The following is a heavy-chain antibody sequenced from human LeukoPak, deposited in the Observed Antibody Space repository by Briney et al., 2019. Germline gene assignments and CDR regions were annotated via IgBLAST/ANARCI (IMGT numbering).Heavy chain of an antibody. J-gene: IGHJ4*02. CDR3: ATSGRSWAYYFDY. CDR1: GFTFSSYA. V-gene: IGHV3-23*01. D-gene: IGHD6-13*01. CDR2: ISGSGGSR. Sequence: SGRSLRLSCAASGFTFSSYAMSWVRQAPGKGLEWVSAISGSGGSRYYADSVKGRFTISRDNSKNTLYLQMNSLRAEDTAVYYCATSGRSWAYYFDYWGQGTLVTVSS.